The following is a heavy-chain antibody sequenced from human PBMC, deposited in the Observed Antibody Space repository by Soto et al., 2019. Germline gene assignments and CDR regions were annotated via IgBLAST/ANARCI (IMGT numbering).Heavy chain of an antibody. CDR2: INDNGTNK. CDR3: ARMDTRYCSSTSCYTPDL. V-gene: IGHV3-30-3*01. CDR1: GFTVSTYA. J-gene: IGHJ5*02. Sequence: SLSPSCAASGFTVSTYAIHWVSQAPGKGLVCVGIINDNGTNKYHEGSVKGRFTITRDNSKNTRYLQMNSLRGEDTAVYYCARMDTRYCSSTSCYTPDLWGQGTLVTVSS. D-gene: IGHD2-2*02.